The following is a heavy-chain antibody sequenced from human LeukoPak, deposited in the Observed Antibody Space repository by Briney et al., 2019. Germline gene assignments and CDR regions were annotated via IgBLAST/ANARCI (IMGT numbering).Heavy chain of an antibody. CDR3: AKDRADVDDCFDY. V-gene: IGHV3-23*01. D-gene: IGHD2-15*01. J-gene: IGHJ4*02. Sequence: PGGSLRLSCAASGFTFSSYAMSWVRQAPGKGLEWVSTISGSGTGTYYADSVKGRFTISRDNSKNTLYLQMNSLRAEDTAVYYCAKDRADVDDCFDYWGQGTLVTVSS. CDR2: ISGSGTGT. CDR1: GFTFSSYA.